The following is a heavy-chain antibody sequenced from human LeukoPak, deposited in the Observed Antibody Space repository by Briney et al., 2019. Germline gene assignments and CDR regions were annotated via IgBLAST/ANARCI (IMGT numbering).Heavy chain of an antibody. CDR3: AKDIQLST. D-gene: IGHD5-24*01. V-gene: IGHV3-23*01. J-gene: IGHJ3*01. CDR2: IGASGEST. CDR1: GFTFSVAA. Sequence: GGSLRLSCAASGFTFSVAAMTWVRQAPGKGLEWVSLIGASGESTYYADSVKGRFTISRGNSKNTLSLQMNSLRVEDTAMYFCAKDIQLSTWGLGTMVTVSS.